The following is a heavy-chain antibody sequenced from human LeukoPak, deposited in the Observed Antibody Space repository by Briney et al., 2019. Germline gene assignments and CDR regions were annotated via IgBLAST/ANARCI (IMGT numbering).Heavy chain of an antibody. V-gene: IGHV3-30*18. CDR3: AKGLGDSPADAFDI. CDR2: ISYDGSNK. J-gene: IGHJ3*02. D-gene: IGHD2-21*01. CDR1: GFTFSSYG. Sequence: GGSLRLSCAASGFTFSSYGMHWVRQAPGKGLEWVAVISYDGSNKYYADSVKGRFTISRDNSKNTLYLQMNSLRAEDTAVYYCAKGLGDSPADAFDIWGQGTMVTVSS.